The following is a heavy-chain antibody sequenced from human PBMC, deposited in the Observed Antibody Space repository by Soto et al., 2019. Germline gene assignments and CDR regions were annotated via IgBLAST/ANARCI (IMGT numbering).Heavy chain of an antibody. Sequence: CGSLRLSCAASGFTLSDHYIIFSRHSPFKGLEWIGYSSNSGSFTRYADSVKGRFSISGDNAKNSLYLQINSLRGDDTAIYYCVRSGDNYNLLDYWGQGTPVTVSS. J-gene: IGHJ4*02. CDR2: SSNSGSFT. CDR1: GFTLSDHY. D-gene: IGHD1-1*01. CDR3: VRSGDNYNLLDY. V-gene: IGHV3-11*06.